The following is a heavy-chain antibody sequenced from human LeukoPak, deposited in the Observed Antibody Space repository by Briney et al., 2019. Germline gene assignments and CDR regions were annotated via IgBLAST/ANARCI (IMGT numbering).Heavy chain of an antibody. Sequence: ASVRVSCKASGYTFANYGISWVRQAPGQGLEWMGWISDYNGNTNYAQKLQGRVTMTTDTSTSTAYMELRSLRSDDTAVYYCARAANWNPDGYYYYYYMDVWGKGTTVTVSS. V-gene: IGHV1-18*01. CDR1: GYTFANYG. D-gene: IGHD1-20*01. CDR3: ARAANWNPDGYYYYYYMDV. J-gene: IGHJ6*03. CDR2: ISDYNGNT.